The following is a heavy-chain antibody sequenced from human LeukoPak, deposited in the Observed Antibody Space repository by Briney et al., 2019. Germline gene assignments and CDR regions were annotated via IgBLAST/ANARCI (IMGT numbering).Heavy chain of an antibody. J-gene: IGHJ4*02. Sequence: SETLSLTCTVYGGSCDDYYCSWIRQPPGKGLEWIGEIHPSGIFYYNSSLGSRLTISIDTSKSQFSLRLTSVPAADTAFYYCSRGRDRSKAGDHWGQGSLVTVSS. CDR1: GGSCDDYY. CDR3: SRGRDRSKAGDH. V-gene: IGHV4-34*01. D-gene: IGHD5-24*01. CDR2: IHPSGIF.